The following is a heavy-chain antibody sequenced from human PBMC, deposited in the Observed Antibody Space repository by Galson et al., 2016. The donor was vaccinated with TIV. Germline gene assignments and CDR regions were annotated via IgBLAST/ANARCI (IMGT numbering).Heavy chain of an antibody. J-gene: IGHJ2*01. D-gene: IGHD6-13*01. Sequence: SVKVSCKASGGSFSNYAINWVRQAPGQGLEWMGGIIPIFRSPNYAQRFQGRVTITPDESTSTAFVELSSLRSDDTAVYYCSRPPDSSWYFDLWGRGTPVIVSS. V-gene: IGHV1-69*13. CDR2: IIPIFRSP. CDR3: SRPPDSSWYFDL. CDR1: GGSFSNYA.